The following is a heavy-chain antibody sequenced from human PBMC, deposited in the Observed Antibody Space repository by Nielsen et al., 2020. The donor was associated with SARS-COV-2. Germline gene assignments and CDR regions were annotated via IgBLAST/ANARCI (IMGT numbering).Heavy chain of an antibody. J-gene: IGHJ4*02. V-gene: IGHV4-59*13. CDR1: GGSISRDY. Sequence: SETLSLTCTVSGGSISRDYWSWIRQPPGKGLQWIGHIYYSGSTTYNPSLNSRVTILVDTSKNQFSLKLSSVTAADTAVYYCAALSSGGFDYWGRGTLVTVSS. CDR3: AALSSGGFDY. CDR2: IYYSGST. D-gene: IGHD3-10*01.